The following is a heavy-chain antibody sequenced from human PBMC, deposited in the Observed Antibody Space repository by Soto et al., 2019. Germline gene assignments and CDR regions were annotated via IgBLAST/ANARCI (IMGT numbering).Heavy chain of an antibody. CDR3: ARGGGMRGDSSGYYYDHAFDI. V-gene: IGHV3-13*01. CDR1: GFTFSSYD. Sequence: EVQLVESGGGLVQPGGSLRLSCAASGFTFSSYDMHWVRQATGKGLEWVSAIGTAGDTYYPGSVKGRFTISRENAKNSLYLQMSGLRAEDTAVYYCARGGGMRGDSSGYYYDHAFDIWGQGTMVTVSS. J-gene: IGHJ3*02. D-gene: IGHD3-22*01. CDR2: IGTAGDT.